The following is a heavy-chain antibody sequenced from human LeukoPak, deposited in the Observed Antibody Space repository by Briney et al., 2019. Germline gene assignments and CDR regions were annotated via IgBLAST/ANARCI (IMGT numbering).Heavy chain of an antibody. CDR3: ARYPVVVVAAPYDAFDI. CDR2: IKQDGSEK. CDR1: GFTFSSYW. Sequence: GGSLRLSCAASGFTFSSYWMSWVRQAPGKGLEWVANIKQDGSEKYYVDSVKGRFTISRDNAKNSLYLQMNSLRAEDTAVYYCARYPVVVVAAPYDAFDIWGQGTMVTVS. D-gene: IGHD2-15*01. V-gene: IGHV3-7*01. J-gene: IGHJ3*02.